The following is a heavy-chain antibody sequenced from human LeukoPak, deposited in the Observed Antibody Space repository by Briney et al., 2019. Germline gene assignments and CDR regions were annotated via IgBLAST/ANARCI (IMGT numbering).Heavy chain of an antibody. CDR3: AKEYIQGSSHHYYFDY. V-gene: IGHV3-23*01. Sequence: PGGSLRLSCAASGFIFKNFAMSWVRQAPGKGLEFVSSISDSGDTTHYADSVRGRFTISRDNSKNTLYLQMNSLRAEDTAVYYCAKEYIQGSSHHYYFDYWGQGTLVTVSS. CDR1: GFIFKNFA. J-gene: IGHJ4*02. D-gene: IGHD6-6*01. CDR2: ISDSGDTT.